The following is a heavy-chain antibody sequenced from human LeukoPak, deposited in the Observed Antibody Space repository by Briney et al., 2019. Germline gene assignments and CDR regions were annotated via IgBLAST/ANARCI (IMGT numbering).Heavy chain of an antibody. CDR1: GGSISSSSYY. J-gene: IGHJ4*02. Sequence: SETLSLTCTVSGGSISSSSYYWGWIRQPPGQGLEWIGRIYYSGSTYYNPSLKSRVTISVDPSKNQFSLKLSSVTAADTAVYYCARDLGGYSGPSAYWGQGTLVSVSS. V-gene: IGHV4-39*07. CDR3: ARDLGGYSGPSAY. D-gene: IGHD5-12*01. CDR2: IYYSGST.